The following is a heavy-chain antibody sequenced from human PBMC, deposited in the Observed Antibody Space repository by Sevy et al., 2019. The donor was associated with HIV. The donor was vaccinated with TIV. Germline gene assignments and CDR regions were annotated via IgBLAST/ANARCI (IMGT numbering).Heavy chain of an antibody. CDR3: ARDCSSASCLWGMDV. CDR2: IKRDGSEK. D-gene: IGHD2-2*01. J-gene: IGHJ6*02. CDR1: GFTFSNAW. V-gene: IGHV3-7*03. Sequence: GGSLRLSCAASGFTFSNAWMSWVRQAPGKGLEWVANIKRDGSEKYYVASVKGRFTISRDNAKTSLFLQMNSLRGEDTAVYYCARDCSSASCLWGMDVWGQGTTVTVSS.